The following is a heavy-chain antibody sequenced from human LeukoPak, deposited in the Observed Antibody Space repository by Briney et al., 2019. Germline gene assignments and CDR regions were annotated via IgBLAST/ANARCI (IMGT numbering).Heavy chain of an antibody. D-gene: IGHD3-9*01. CDR3: ATAPWQQLQY. V-gene: IGHV3-23*01. CDR2: ISGSLDST. CDR1: GFTFSTSA. Sequence: PGGSLRLSCAASGFTFSTSAMIWVRQAPGKGLEWVSAISGSLDSTYYAGSVKGRFTISRDNSKNTLYLHMNNLRAEDTAVYYCATAPWQQLQYWSQGTLVPVSS. J-gene: IGHJ4*02.